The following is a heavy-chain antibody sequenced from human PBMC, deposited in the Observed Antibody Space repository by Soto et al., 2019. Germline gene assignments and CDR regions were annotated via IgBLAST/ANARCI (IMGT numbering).Heavy chain of an antibody. Sequence: QVQLQESGPGLVKPSETLSLTCTVSGGSISSYYWSWIRQPPGKGLEWIGYIYYSGSTNYNPSLKSRVTISADTSKNQFSLKLSSVTAADTAVYYCARDGKLRSGGSSGLGYWGQGTLVTVSS. V-gene: IGHV4-59*01. D-gene: IGHD2-15*01. CDR1: GGSISSYY. CDR2: IYYSGST. CDR3: ARDGKLRSGGSSGLGY. J-gene: IGHJ4*02.